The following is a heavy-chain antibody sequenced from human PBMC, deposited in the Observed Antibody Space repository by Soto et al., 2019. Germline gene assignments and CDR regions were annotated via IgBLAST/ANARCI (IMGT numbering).Heavy chain of an antibody. D-gene: IGHD4-17*01. V-gene: IGHV4-59*01. Sequence: SETLSLTCTVSGGSISSYYWSWIRQPSGKGLEWIGYIYYSGSTNYNPSLKSRVTISVDTSKNQFSLKLSSVTAADTAVYYCARASGQTTVTIEGWYYYYYMDVWGKGTTVTVSS. CDR3: ARASGQTTVTIEGWYYYYYMDV. J-gene: IGHJ6*03. CDR2: IYYSGST. CDR1: GGSISSYY.